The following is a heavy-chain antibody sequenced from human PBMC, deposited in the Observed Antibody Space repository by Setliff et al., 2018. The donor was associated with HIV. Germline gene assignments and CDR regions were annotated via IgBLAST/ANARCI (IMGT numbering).Heavy chain of an antibody. Sequence: SVKVSCKASGGTFSSYAFTWVRQAPGQGLEWMGGITPIFGTATYAQKFQGRVTITADEATSTVYMELSSLRSEDTAVYYCARDCGGDYSCSYYYGMDVWGHGTTVTVSS. CDR1: GGTFSSYA. CDR3: ARDCGGDYSCSYYYGMDV. CDR2: ITPIFGTA. D-gene: IGHD2-21*02. J-gene: IGHJ6*02. V-gene: IGHV1-69*13.